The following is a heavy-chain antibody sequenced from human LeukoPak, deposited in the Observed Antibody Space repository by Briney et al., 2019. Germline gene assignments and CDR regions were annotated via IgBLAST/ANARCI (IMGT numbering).Heavy chain of an antibody. CDR3: ARAADAYSSSYYPWGYYYYYMDV. V-gene: IGHV1-2*02. CDR2: INPNSGGT. D-gene: IGHD6-13*01. J-gene: IGHJ6*03. Sequence: GASVKVSCKASGYTFTGYYMHWVRQAPGQGLEWMGWINPNSGGTNYAQKFQGRVTITRDTAIRTAYMELSRLRSDDTAVYYCARAADAYSSSYYPWGYYYYYMDVWGKGTTVTVSS. CDR1: GYTFTGYY.